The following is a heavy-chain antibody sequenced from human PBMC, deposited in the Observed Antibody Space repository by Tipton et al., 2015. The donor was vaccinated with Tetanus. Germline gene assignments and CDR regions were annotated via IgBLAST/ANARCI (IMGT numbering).Heavy chain of an antibody. V-gene: IGHV3-30*18. D-gene: IGHD6-19*01. CDR3: AKRGQQWVVSSCFDS. Sequence: SLRLSCAASGFSFSSYGMHWVRQAPGKGLDWVSLISSDGSDTYSADSVKGRFTISRDNSKNTLYLQMNSLRAEDTAVYFCAKRGQQWVVSSCFDSWGQGTLVAVSS. CDR2: ISSDGSDT. CDR1: GFSFSSYG. J-gene: IGHJ4*02.